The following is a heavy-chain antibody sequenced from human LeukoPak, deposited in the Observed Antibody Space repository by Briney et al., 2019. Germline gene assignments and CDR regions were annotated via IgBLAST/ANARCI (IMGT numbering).Heavy chain of an antibody. J-gene: IGHJ2*01. CDR2: IYYKGNT. V-gene: IGHV4-39*07. D-gene: IGHD6-13*01. CDR1: GGSISSRGSY. CDR3: ARLGEAAARIDYWYFDF. Sequence: TSSETLSLTCTVSGGSISSRGSYWGWIRQPPGKGLEWIGSIYYKGNTYLNPSLKSRVTIPEDTSKNQFSLKLSSVTAADTAVYYCARLGEAAARIDYWYFDFWGRGTLVTVSS.